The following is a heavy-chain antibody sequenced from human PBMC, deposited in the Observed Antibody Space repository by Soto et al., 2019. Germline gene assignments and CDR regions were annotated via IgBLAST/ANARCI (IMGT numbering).Heavy chain of an antibody. V-gene: IGHV3-7*01. CDR2: INHDGSDK. CDR3: ATSMRHTLDP. Sequence: EVQVVESGGGLVQPGGSLRLSCAASGFTFGIHWMTWVRQVPGKGLEWVANINHDGSDKYYVDSVKGRFIISRDNAKDSLYLQMNSLRVEATAVYYCATSMRHTLDPWGQGTRVTVS. D-gene: IGHD2-21*01. J-gene: IGHJ5*02. CDR1: GFTFGIHW.